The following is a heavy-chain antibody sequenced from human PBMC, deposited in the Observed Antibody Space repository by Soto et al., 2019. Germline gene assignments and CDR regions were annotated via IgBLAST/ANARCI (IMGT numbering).Heavy chain of an antibody. Sequence: PSETLSLTCTVSGGSISSYYWSWIRQPPGKGLEWIGYIYYSGSTNYNPSLKSRVTISVDTSKNQFSLKLSSVTAADTAVYYCARDKEGGLDYWGQGTLVTVSS. V-gene: IGHV4-59*01. CDR3: ARDKEGGLDY. D-gene: IGHD2-15*01. CDR1: GGSISSYY. J-gene: IGHJ4*02. CDR2: IYYSGST.